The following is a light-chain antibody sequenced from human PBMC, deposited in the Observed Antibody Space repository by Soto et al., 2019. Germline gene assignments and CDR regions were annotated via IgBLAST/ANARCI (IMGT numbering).Light chain of an antibody. CDR3: QQYYGTPVT. CDR2: WAS. CDR1: RSVLSSSNNKNY. V-gene: IGKV4-1*01. Sequence: PYALDLYKDERATINCKSSRSVLSSSNNKNYLGWYQQKPGQPPKLLISWASTRESGVPDRFRGSGSATDFTLTISSLQAEDVAISCCQQYYGTPVTPGGGTKV. J-gene: IGKJ4*01.